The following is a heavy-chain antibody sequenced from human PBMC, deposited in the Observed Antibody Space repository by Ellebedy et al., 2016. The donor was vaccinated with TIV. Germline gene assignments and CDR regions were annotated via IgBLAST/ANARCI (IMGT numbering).Heavy chain of an antibody. J-gene: IGHJ3*02. CDR2: ITVSGA. CDR1: EFTITNYA. V-gene: IGHV3-23*01. D-gene: IGHD3-3*01. Sequence: GESLKISCAASEFTITNYAMNWVRQAPGKRLEWVSVITVSGAYYANSVQGRFTISRDNSKNTLYLQMNSLRAEDTAVYYCARDSYDFWSGYAFDIWGQGTMVTVSS. CDR3: ARDSYDFWSGYAFDI.